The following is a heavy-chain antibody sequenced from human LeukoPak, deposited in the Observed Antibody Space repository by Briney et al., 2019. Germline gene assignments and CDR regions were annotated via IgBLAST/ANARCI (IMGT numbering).Heavy chain of an antibody. CDR2: ILPSFGTA. V-gene: IGHV1-69*13. CDR1: GGPFSRYA. CDR3: ARVFRGLLGGSYYYCDS. Sequence: SVKVSCKVSGGPFSRYAISWVRQAPGQGLEWMGGILPSFGTANYAQKFQVRVTITADESTGTAYMELSSLRSEDTAVYYCARVFRGLLGGSYYYCDSWGQGTLVAVSS. J-gene: IGHJ4*02. D-gene: IGHD3-10*01.